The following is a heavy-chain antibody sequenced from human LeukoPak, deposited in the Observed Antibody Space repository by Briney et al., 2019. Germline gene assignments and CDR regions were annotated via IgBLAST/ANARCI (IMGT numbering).Heavy chain of an antibody. CDR1: GDSVSSGSAS. V-gene: IGHV6-1*01. D-gene: IGHD3-10*01. CDR2: TYYRSEWYN. Sequence: SQTLSLTCGISGDSVSSGSASWTWITQSPSRGFEWLGGTYYRSEWYNDYAVSLKSQILINPDTSKNQFSLHLNSVTPEDTALYFCARETMAGFVDYWGQGTMVTVSS. CDR3: ARETMAGFVDY. J-gene: IGHJ4*02.